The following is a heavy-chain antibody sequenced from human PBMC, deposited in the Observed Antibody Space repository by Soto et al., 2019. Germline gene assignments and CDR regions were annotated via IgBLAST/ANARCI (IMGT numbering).Heavy chain of an antibody. CDR2: IYYSGST. J-gene: IGHJ6*03. CDR1: AGSISGNNNY. CDR3: ARHLTIGSYYYYMDV. D-gene: IGHD4-17*01. Sequence: SETLSLTCTVSAGSISGNNNYWGWIRQPPGKGLEWIGTIYYSGSTYYHPSLKSRVTISVDTSKNQFPLKLSSVTAADTAVYYCARHLTIGSYYYYMDVWGKGTTVTVSS. V-gene: IGHV4-39*01.